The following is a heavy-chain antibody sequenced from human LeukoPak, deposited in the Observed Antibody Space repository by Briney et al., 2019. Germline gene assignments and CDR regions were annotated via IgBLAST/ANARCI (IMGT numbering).Heavy chain of an antibody. CDR3: ARDLARGYSYGYFDY. CDR1: GFTFSDYY. CDR2: ISSSGTTI. V-gene: IGHV3-11*01. D-gene: IGHD5-18*01. J-gene: IGHJ4*02. Sequence: GGSLRLSCAASGFTFSDYYMSWIRQAPGKGLEWVSYISSSGTTIYYADSVKGRFTISRDNAKNSLYLQMNSLRAEDTAVYYCARDLARGYSYGYFDYWGQGTLVTVSS.